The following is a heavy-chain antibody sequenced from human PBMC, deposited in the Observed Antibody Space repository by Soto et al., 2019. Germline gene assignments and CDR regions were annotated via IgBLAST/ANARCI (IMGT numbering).Heavy chain of an antibody. Sequence: GGSLRLSCAASGFTFSSYSMNWVRQAPGKGLEWVSSISSSSSYIYYADSVKGRFTISRDNAKNSLYLQMNSLRAEDTAVYYCARPFEYSSSGGDYWGQGTLVTVSS. J-gene: IGHJ4*02. V-gene: IGHV3-21*01. CDR2: ISSSSSYI. CDR3: ARPFEYSSSGGDY. D-gene: IGHD6-6*01. CDR1: GFTFSSYS.